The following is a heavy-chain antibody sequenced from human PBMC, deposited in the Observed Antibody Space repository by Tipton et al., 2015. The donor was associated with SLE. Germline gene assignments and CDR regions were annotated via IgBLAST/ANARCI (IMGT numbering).Heavy chain of an antibody. V-gene: IGHV3-11*06. J-gene: IGHJ6*02. Sequence: GRFTISRDNAKNSLYLQMNSLRAEDTAVYYCVVYYYYGMDVWGQGTTVTVSS. CDR3: VVYYYYGMDV.